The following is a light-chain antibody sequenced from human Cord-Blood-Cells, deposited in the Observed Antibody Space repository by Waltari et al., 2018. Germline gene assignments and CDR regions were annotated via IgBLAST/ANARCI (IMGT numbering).Light chain of an antibody. CDR1: QSICSY. V-gene: IGKV1-39*01. CDR3: QQSYSTPPT. CDR2: AAS. J-gene: IGKJ4*01. Sequence: DIQMTQSPSSLSASVGDRVTITCRASQSICSYLNWYQQKPGKAPKLLIYAASSLQSGVPSRFSVSGSGTDFTLTISSLQPEDFATYYCQQSYSTPPTFGGGTKVEIK.